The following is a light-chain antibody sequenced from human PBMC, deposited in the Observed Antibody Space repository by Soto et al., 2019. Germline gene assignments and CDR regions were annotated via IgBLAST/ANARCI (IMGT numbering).Light chain of an antibody. CDR1: QSVSTK. Sequence: EIVMTQSPVTLSVSPGERATLSCRASQSVSTKLGWYQQKPGQAPRLLIFGASTRATGVPARFSGSGSGTEFTLTISSLQSEDFAVYYCQQYNSWPTWTFGQGTKVEIK. CDR3: QQYNSWPTWT. V-gene: IGKV3-15*01. J-gene: IGKJ1*01. CDR2: GAS.